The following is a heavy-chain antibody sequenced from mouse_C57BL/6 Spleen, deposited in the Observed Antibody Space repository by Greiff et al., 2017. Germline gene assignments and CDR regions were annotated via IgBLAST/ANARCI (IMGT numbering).Heavy chain of an antibody. CDR1: GYTFTSYW. CDR3: AISGTGTGY. V-gene: IGHV1-50*01. J-gene: IGHJ2*01. Sequence: QVQLQQPGAELVKPGASVKLSCKASGYTFTSYWMQWVKQRPGQGLEWIGEIDPSDSYTNYNQKFKGKATLTVDTSSSTAYMQLSILTSEGSAVYYCAISGTGTGYWGQGTTLTVSS. D-gene: IGHD4-1*01. CDR2: IDPSDSYT.